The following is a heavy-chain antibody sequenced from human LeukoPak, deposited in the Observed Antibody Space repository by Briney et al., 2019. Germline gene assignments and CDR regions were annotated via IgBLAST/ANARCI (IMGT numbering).Heavy chain of an antibody. Sequence: SETLSLTCAVSGGSISSGGYSWSWIRQPPGKGLEWIGYIYHSGSTYYNPSLKSRVTISVDRSKNQFSLKLSSVTAADTAVYYCAGGGRMVFDYWGQGTLVTVSS. D-gene: IGHD3-16*01. CDR1: GGSISSGGYS. V-gene: IGHV4-30-2*01. J-gene: IGHJ4*02. CDR3: AGGGRMVFDY. CDR2: IYHSGST.